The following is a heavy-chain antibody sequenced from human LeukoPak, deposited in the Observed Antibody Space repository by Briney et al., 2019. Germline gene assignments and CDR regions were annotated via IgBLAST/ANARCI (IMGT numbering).Heavy chain of an antibody. CDR2: TYYRSNFYN. J-gene: IGHJ5*02. Sequence: SQTLSLTCAISGDTVSSNSAAWNWFRQSPSRGLEWLGRTYYRSNFYNDYAVSVKSRISINPDTSKNQFSLQLNSVTPEDTAVYYCARGTGAFDPWGQGTLVTVSS. CDR3: ARGTGAFDP. CDR1: GDTVSSNSAA. V-gene: IGHV6-1*01.